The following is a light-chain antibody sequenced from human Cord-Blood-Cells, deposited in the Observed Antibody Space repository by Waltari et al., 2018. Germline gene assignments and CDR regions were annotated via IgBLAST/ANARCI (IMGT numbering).Light chain of an antibody. V-gene: IGLV2-8*01. CDR1: SSDVGGYNY. J-gene: IGLJ3*02. CDR2: EVS. Sequence: QSALTQPPSASGSPGQSVTISCTGTSSDVGGYNYVSWHQQHPGKAPKLMIYEVSKRPPGVPDRFSGSKSGNTASLTVSGLQAEDEADYYCSSYAGSNNLVFGGGTKLTVL. CDR3: SSYAGSNNLV.